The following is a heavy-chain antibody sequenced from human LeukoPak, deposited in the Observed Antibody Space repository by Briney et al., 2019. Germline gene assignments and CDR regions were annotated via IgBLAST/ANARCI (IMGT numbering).Heavy chain of an antibody. J-gene: IGHJ4*02. CDR2: ISGSGGST. CDR1: GFTFDNYR. CDR3: AKDAGLIAANFDY. D-gene: IGHD6-6*01. V-gene: IGHV3-23*01. Sequence: GGSLRLSCAASGFTFDNYRMSWVRQAPGKGLEWVSAISGSGGSTYYADSVKGRFTISRDNSKNTLYLQMNSLRAEDTAVYYCAKDAGLIAANFDYWGQGTLVTVSS.